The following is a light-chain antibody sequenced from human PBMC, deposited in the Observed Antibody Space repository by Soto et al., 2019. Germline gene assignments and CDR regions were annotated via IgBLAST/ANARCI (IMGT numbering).Light chain of an antibody. CDR2: GAS. J-gene: IGKJ5*01. CDR3: QQYGSSPLT. Sequence: EIVLTQSPATLSLSPGERATLSCRASQTLSSRHLAWYQQKPGQAPRLIIHGASSRATGVPDRITGSGSGTDFTLSISRLEPEDFAVYYCQQYGSSPLTFGQGTRLEIK. V-gene: IGKV3-20*01. CDR1: QTLSSRH.